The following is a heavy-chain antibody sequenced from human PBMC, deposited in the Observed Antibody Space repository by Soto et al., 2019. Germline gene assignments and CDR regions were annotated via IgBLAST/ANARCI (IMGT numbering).Heavy chain of an antibody. J-gene: IGHJ6*02. D-gene: IGHD2-15*01. V-gene: IGHV1-69*12. Sequence: QVQLVQSGAEVKKPGSSVKVSCKASGGTFSSYAISWVRQAPGQGLEWMGGIIPIFGKGDYAQKFQGRVTITADESTSTADRELGSLRSEDTAVYYCASHPPLSCGGSERGYYYYYYGMDVWGQGTTVTVSS. CDR1: GGTFSSYA. CDR2: IIPIFGKG. CDR3: ASHPPLSCGGSERGYYYYYYGMDV.